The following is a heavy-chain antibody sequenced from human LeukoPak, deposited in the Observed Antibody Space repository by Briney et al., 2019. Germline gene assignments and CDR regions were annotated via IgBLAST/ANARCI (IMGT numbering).Heavy chain of an antibody. CDR3: AGIVGNIEVFDY. J-gene: IGHJ4*02. CDR2: ISHGGRT. D-gene: IGHD1-26*01. Sequence: SETLSLTCAVSGYSISSDYYWAWIRQPPGKGLEWIGSISHGGRTYYNPSFTSRVTTSVDTSKNEVSLKLSSVTAADTAVYYCAGIVGNIEVFDYWGQGTLVTVSS. CDR1: GYSISSDYY. V-gene: IGHV4-38-2*01.